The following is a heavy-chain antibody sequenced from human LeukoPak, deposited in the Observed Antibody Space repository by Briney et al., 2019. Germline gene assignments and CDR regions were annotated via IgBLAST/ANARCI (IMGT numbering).Heavy chain of an antibody. D-gene: IGHD2-21*01. CDR1: GYSISSGYY. V-gene: IGHV4-38-2*02. J-gene: IGHJ4*02. CDR2: IYHSGST. Sequence: SETLSLTCTVSGYSISSGYYWGWIRQPPGKGLEWIGSIYHSGSTYYNPSLKSRVTISVDTSKNQFSLKLSSVTAADTAVYYYARVKVNFDYWGQGTLVTVSS. CDR3: ARVKVNFDY.